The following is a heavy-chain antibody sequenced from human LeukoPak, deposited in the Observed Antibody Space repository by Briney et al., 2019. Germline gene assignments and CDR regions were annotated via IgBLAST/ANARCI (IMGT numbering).Heavy chain of an antibody. J-gene: IGHJ4*02. Sequence: PGGSLRLSCAASGFTFSSYSMNWVRQAPGKGLEWVSSISSSSSYIYYAGSVKGRFTISRDNAKNSLYLQMTSLRAEDTAVYYCARKSDSSSSFSFDYWGQGTLVTVSS. V-gene: IGHV3-21*01. D-gene: IGHD6-6*01. CDR3: ARKSDSSSSFSFDY. CDR1: GFTFSSYS. CDR2: ISSSSSYI.